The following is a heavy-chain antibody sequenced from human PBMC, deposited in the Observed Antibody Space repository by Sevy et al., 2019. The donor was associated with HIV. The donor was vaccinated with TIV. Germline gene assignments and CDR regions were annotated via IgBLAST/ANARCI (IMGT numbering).Heavy chain of an antibody. J-gene: IGHJ4*02. CDR2: IYYNGHI. CDR1: GGSITSLY. CDR3: AGENAWGRGYS. Sequence: SETLSLTCTVSGGSITSLYWNWIRQPPGKGLEWIANIYYNGHINYNPSLKCRVTLSLDTSKNQFSRRLCSVTAADTAMYYCAGENAWGRGYSWGQGTLVTVSS. V-gene: IGHV4-59*08. D-gene: IGHD1-26*01.